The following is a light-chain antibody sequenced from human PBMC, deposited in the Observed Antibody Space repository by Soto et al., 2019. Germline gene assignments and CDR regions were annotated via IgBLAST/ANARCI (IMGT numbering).Light chain of an antibody. CDR2: EVI. J-gene: IGLJ2*01. V-gene: IGLV2-8*01. CDR3: SSYTTLITVV. CDR1: SSDVGGYNY. Sequence: QSALTQPPSASGSPGQSVAISCTGTSSDVGGYNYVSWYQQHPGKAPKLMIYEVIKRPSGVPDRFSGSKSGNTASLTVSGLQAEDEADYYCSSYTTLITVVFGGGTKLTVL.